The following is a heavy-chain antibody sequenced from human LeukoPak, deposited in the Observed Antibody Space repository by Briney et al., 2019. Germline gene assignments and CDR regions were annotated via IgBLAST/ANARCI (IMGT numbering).Heavy chain of an antibody. Sequence: ASVKVSCKVSGYTFTSYGISWVRQAPGQGLEWMGWVGAYNGHTNYAQKLQGRVTMTIDTSTSTAYMELSSLRSDDTAVYYCAVLLGCRCGSCSIDSWGQGTLVTVSS. J-gene: IGHJ4*02. CDR1: GYTFTSYG. CDR2: VGAYNGHT. CDR3: AVLLGCRCGSCSIDS. V-gene: IGHV1-18*01. D-gene: IGHD2-15*01.